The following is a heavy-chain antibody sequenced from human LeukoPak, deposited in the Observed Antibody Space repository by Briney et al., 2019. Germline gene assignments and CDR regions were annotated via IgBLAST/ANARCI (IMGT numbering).Heavy chain of an antibody. Sequence: PGGSLRLSCAASGFTFSSYAMSWVRQAPGKGLEWVSAISGSGGSTYYADSVKGRFTISGDNSKNTLYLQMNSLRAEDTAVYYCAKSKALPFLEWLFDYWGQGTLVTVSS. CDR2: ISGSGGST. CDR3: AKSKALPFLEWLFDY. J-gene: IGHJ4*02. V-gene: IGHV3-23*01. CDR1: GFTFSSYA. D-gene: IGHD3-3*01.